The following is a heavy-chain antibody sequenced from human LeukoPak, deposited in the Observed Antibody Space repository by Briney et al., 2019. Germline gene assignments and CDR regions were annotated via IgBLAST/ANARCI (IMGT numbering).Heavy chain of an antibody. CDR2: ISYDGSNK. Sequence: LAGRSLRLSCAASGFTFSSYGMRWVRQAPGKGLEWVAVISYDGSNKYYADSVKGRFTISRDNSKNTLYLQMNSLRAEDTAVYYCAKDRSIAAAYYFDYWGQGTLVTVSS. CDR3: AKDRSIAAAYYFDY. CDR1: GFTFSSYG. J-gene: IGHJ4*02. V-gene: IGHV3-30*18. D-gene: IGHD6-25*01.